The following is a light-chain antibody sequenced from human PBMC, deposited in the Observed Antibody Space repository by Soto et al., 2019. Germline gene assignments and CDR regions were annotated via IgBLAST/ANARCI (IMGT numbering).Light chain of an antibody. V-gene: IGLV2-11*01. CDR2: DVT. Sequence: QSALTQPRSVSGSPGQSVTISCTGTSSDIGGYNYVSWHQQHPGKAPQLMIYDVTKRPSGVPDRFSGSKSGNTASLTISGLQAEDEADYYCCSYAGSLTLVFGGGTKVTVL. CDR1: SSDIGGYNY. J-gene: IGLJ2*01. CDR3: CSYAGSLTLV.